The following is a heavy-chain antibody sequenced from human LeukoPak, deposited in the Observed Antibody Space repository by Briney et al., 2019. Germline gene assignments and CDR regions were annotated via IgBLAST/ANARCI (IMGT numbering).Heavy chain of an antibody. CDR3: AELGITMIGGV. J-gene: IGHJ6*04. CDR2: ISSSGSTI. V-gene: IGHV3-48*04. D-gene: IGHD3-10*02. Sequence: GGSLRLSCAASGFTFINGWTNWVRQAPGKGLEWVSYISSSGSTIYYADSVKGRFTISRDNAKNSLYLQMNSLRAEDTAVYYCAELGITMIGGVWGKGTTVTISS. CDR1: GFTFINGW.